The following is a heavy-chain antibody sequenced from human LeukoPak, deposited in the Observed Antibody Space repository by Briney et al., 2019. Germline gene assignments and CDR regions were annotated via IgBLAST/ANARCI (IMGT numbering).Heavy chain of an antibody. Sequence: GESLKISCKGSGYSFTSYWIGWVRQMPGKGLERMGIIYPGDSDTRYSPSFQGQVTISADKSISTAYLQWSSLKASDTAMYYCARHIAVAGIVSSGDYWGQGTLVTVSS. CDR2: IYPGDSDT. J-gene: IGHJ4*02. V-gene: IGHV5-51*01. CDR1: GYSFTSYW. D-gene: IGHD6-19*01. CDR3: ARHIAVAGIVSSGDY.